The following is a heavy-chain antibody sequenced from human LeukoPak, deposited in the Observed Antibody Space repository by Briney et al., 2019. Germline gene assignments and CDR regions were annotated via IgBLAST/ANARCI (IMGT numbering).Heavy chain of an antibody. V-gene: IGHV3-21*01. J-gene: IGHJ6*03. CDR3: AREGGIAALWYYYMDV. CDR1: GFTFSSYS. D-gene: IGHD6-13*01. CDR2: ISSSSSYI. Sequence: GGSLRLSCAASGFTFSSYSMNWVRQAPGKGLEWVSSISSSSSYIYYADSVKGRFTISRDNAKNSLYLQMNSLRAEDTAVYYCAREGGIAALWYYYMDVGGKGTTVTVSS.